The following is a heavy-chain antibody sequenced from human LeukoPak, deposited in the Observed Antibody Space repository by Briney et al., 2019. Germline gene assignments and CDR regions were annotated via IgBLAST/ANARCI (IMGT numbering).Heavy chain of an antibody. J-gene: IGHJ4*02. Sequence: SETLSLTCTVSGGSISSGSYYWSWIRQPAGKGLEWIGRIYTSGSTNYNPSLKSRVTISVDTSKNQFSLKLSSVTAADTAVYFCARDGDWGQGTLVTVSS. CDR3: ARDGD. CDR1: GGSISSGSYY. D-gene: IGHD3-3*01. V-gene: IGHV4-61*02. CDR2: IYTSGST.